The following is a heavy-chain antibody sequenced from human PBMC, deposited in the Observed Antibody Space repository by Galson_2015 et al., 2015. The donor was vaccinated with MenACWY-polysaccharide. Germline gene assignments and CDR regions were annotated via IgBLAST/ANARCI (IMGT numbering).Heavy chain of an antibody. CDR3: TTPAGLLWYSYSEY. CDR1: SVTFSGFA. Sequence: SLRLSCAASSVTFSGFALSWVRQAPGKGLEWVSSITASGYTTYYADSVKGRFTISRDISKNMMYLQMNSLRADDTAVYYCTTPAGLLWYSYSEYWGQGTLVAVSS. CDR2: ITASGYTT. D-gene: IGHD3-16*01. V-gene: IGHV3-23*01. J-gene: IGHJ4*01.